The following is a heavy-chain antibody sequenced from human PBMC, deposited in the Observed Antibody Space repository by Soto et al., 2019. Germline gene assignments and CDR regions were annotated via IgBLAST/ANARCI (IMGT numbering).Heavy chain of an antibody. CDR2: ISASGGST. CDR1: GFTFSTFA. J-gene: IGHJ5*02. CDR3: AKDPRVSFDP. V-gene: IGHV3-23*01. Sequence: PSETLSLSCAASGFTFSTFAMSWVRQAPGKGLEWVSAISASGGSTYYADSVKGRFTISRDNSNNTLYLQMNSLRVEDTAVYYCAKDPRVSFDPWGQGTLVTVSS.